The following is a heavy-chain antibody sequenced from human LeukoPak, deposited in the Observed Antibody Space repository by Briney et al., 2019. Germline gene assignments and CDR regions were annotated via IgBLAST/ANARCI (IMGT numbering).Heavy chain of an antibody. J-gene: IGHJ4*02. CDR1: GFTFSSYC. D-gene: IGHD6-13*01. CDR3: AKDLVYSSSWRAPGFDY. CDR2: ISYDGSNK. V-gene: IGHV3-30*18. Sequence: PGRSLTLSCAASGFTFSSYCMHWVRQAPGKGLEWVAVISYDGSNKYYADSVKGRFTISRDNSKNTLYLQMNSLRAEDTAVYYCAKDLVYSSSWRAPGFDYWGQGTLVTVSS.